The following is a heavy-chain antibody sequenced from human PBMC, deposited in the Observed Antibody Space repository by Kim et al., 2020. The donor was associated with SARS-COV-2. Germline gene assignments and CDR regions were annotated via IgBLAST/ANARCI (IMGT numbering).Heavy chain of an antibody. Sequence: SYADSVKGRFTISRDNAKNTLYLQMNSLRAEDTAVYYCARDSPLMSMDVWGQGTTVTVSS. V-gene: IGHV3-74*01. J-gene: IGHJ6*02. CDR3: ARDSPLMSMDV. D-gene: IGHD3-16*01.